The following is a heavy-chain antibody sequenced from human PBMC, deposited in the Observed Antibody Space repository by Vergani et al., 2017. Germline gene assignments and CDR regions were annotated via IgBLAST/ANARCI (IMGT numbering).Heavy chain of an antibody. CDR3: ASDTHSGQRADR. V-gene: IGHV4-61*02. Sequence: QVQLQESGPGLVKPSQTLSLTCTVSGASIASGSDYWSWVRQPAGKGLELIGRIYASGSTDYNPSRKSRVTISIDKSKNEFSLTLTSVTAADTAVYYCASDTHSGQRADRWGQGVLVTVTS. D-gene: IGHD6-19*01. J-gene: IGHJ5*02. CDR2: IYASGST. CDR1: GASIASGSDY.